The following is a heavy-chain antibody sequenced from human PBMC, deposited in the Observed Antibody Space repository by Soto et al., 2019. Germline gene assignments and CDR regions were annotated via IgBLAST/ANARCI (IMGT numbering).Heavy chain of an antibody. V-gene: IGHV3-21*01. J-gene: IGHJ5*02. D-gene: IGHD1-1*01. CDR1: GFTIGSYI. Sequence: EVQLVESGGGLVKPGGSLRLSCAGSGFTIGSYIVNWVRQAPGKGLEWVSSISSSATNIFYADSVKGRFTISRDNGGNSVHLQMNSLRAEDTAVYYCATDRSGWIDYPGWFDPWGQGALVTVSS. CDR3: ATDRSGWIDYPGWFDP. CDR2: ISSSATNI.